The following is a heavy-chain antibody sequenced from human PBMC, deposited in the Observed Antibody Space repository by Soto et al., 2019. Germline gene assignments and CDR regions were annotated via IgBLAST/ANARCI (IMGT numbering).Heavy chain of an antibody. CDR2: IIPIFGTA. D-gene: IGHD6-19*01. CDR1: GGTFSSYA. V-gene: IGHV1-69*01. CDR3: ARDSSGWDHSYYYYYGMDV. J-gene: IGHJ6*02. Sequence: QVQLVQSGAEVQKPGSSVKVSCKASGGTFSSYAISWVRQAPGQGLEWMGGIIPIFGTANYAQKFQGRVTITADESTSTAYMELSSLRSEDTAVYYCARDSSGWDHSYYYYYGMDVWGQGTTVTVSS.